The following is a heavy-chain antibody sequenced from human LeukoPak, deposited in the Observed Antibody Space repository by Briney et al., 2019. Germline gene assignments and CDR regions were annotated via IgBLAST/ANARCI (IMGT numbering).Heavy chain of an antibody. CDR3: AGSYHYYMDV. CDR1: GGSISNYY. J-gene: IGHJ6*03. V-gene: IGHV4-59*01. CDR2: ISYIGST. Sequence: SETLSLTCTVSGGSISNYYWSWIRQPPGKGLEWIGYISYIGSTKYNPSLKSRVTISEDTSKKQFCLKLSSVTAADTAVYYCAGSYHYYMDVWGKGTTVTVSS.